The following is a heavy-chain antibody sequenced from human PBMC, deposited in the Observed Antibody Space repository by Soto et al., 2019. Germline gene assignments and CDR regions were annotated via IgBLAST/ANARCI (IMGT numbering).Heavy chain of an antibody. D-gene: IGHD5-12*01. Sequence: SETLSLTCTVSGGSVSSGSYYWSWIRQPPGKGLEWIGYIYYSGSTNYNPPLKSRVTISVDTSKNQFSLKLSSVTAADTAVYYCARGGYSGYDYYYYYGMDVWGQGTTVTVS. V-gene: IGHV4-61*01. J-gene: IGHJ6*02. CDR1: GGSVSSGSYY. CDR3: ARGGYSGYDYYYYYGMDV. CDR2: IYYSGST.